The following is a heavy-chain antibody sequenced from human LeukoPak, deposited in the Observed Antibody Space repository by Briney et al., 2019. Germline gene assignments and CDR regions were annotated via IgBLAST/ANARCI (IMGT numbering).Heavy chain of an antibody. CDR2: IWYDGSHQ. J-gene: IGHJ4*02. V-gene: IGHV3-33*01. CDR3: ARDLSTVTPELFDY. CDR1: GFPFSGSG. D-gene: IGHD4-17*01. Sequence: PGSSLRLSCAASGFPFSGSGMHWVRQAPGKGLEWVAVIWYDGSHQYYADSVKGRFTISRDNSKNTLDLQMNSLRAEDTAVYYCARDLSTVTPELFDYWGQGTLDTVSS.